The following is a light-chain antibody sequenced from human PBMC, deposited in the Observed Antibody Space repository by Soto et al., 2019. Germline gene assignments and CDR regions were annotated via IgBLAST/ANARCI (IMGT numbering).Light chain of an antibody. Sequence: DIQMTQSPSTLSASIGDRVTITCRASQNINNWIAWYQQKPGKAPKFLIYDASTLESGVPSRFSGSGFGTEFSRTIRRLHPDDFGRYYCQHMRTFGQGTKVEMK. J-gene: IGKJ1*01. V-gene: IGKV1-5*01. CDR1: QNINNW. CDR3: QHMRT. CDR2: DAS.